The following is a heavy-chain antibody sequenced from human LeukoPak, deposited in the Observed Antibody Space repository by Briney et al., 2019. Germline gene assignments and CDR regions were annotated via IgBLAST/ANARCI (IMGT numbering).Heavy chain of an antibody. D-gene: IGHD6-13*01. CDR3: ARGTGGAAAADFDP. CDR1: GGSINSRGYY. J-gene: IGHJ5*02. CDR2: IYYSGTT. Sequence: SQTLSLTCTVSGGSINSRGYYWVWIRQHPGEGLEWIGYIYYSGTTYYNPSLKSRATISLDTSKNHFSLNLISVTDADTAIYYCARGTGGAAAADFDPWGQGTLVTVSS. V-gene: IGHV4-31*03.